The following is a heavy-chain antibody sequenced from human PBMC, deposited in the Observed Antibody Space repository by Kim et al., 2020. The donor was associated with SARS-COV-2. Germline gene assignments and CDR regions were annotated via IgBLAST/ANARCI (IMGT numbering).Heavy chain of an antibody. CDR3: AAPARRRVYYYYGMDA. J-gene: IGHJ6*02. V-gene: IGHV1-24*01. CDR1: GYTLTELS. Sequence: ASVKVSCKVSGYTLTELSMHWVRQAPGKGLEWMGGFDPEDGETIYAQKFQGRVTMTEDTSTDTAYMELSSLRSEDTAVYYCAAPARRRVYYYYGMDAWGQGTTVTVSS. CDR2: FDPEDGET. D-gene: IGHD2-2*01.